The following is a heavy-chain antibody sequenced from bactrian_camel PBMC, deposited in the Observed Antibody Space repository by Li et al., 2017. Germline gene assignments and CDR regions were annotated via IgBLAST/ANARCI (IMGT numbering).Heavy chain of an antibody. CDR2: IDPGDDRT. Sequence: VQLVESGGDLVQPGGSLRLSCAASGFTGGLGGISWVRQAPGKGLEWVSYIDPGDDRTYYIDSVKGRFTTSRDVAKDLLYLQMDTLNPEDTAMYYCAKDLPEWGGGSYYGVDYWGKGTQVTVS. CDR1: GFTGGLGG. D-gene: IGHD2*01. J-gene: IGHJ7*01. V-gene: IGHV3S1*01.